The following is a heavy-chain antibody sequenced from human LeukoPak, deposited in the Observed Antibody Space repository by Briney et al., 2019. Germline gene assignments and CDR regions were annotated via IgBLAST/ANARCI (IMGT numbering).Heavy chain of an antibody. D-gene: IGHD6-13*01. J-gene: IGHJ4*02. CDR2: ISYSGST. CDR3: ARLGPAAGTSFDY. Sequence: SETLSLTCTVSAGSISNYYWSWIRQPPGKGLEWIGYISYSGSTNYNPSLKSRVTISVDTSKNQLSLKLSSVTAADTAVYYCARLGPAAGTSFDYWGQGTLVTVSS. V-gene: IGHV4-59*08. CDR1: AGSISNYY.